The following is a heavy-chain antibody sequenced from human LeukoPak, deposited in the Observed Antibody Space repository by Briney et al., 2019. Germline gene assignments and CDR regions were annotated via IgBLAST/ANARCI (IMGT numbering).Heavy chain of an antibody. J-gene: IGHJ3*02. CDR1: GFTVSSNY. CDR3: VREPTTSRAFDI. Sequence: GGSLRLSCAASGFTVSSNYMSWVRQAPGKGLEWASVIYSGGSTYYADSVKGRFTISRDNSKNTLYLQMNSLRAEDTAVYYCVREPTTSRAFDIWGQGTMVTVSS. D-gene: IGHD4-11*01. V-gene: IGHV3-66*01. CDR2: IYSGGST.